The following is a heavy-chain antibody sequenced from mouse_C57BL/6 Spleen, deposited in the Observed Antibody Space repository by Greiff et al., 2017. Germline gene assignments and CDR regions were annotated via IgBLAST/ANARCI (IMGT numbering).Heavy chain of an antibody. J-gene: IGHJ3*01. D-gene: IGHD2-4*01. Sequence: QVQLQQPGTELVKPGASVKLSCTASGYTFTSYWMHWVKQRPGQGLEWIGNINPSNGGTNYNEKFKSKATLTVDKSFSTAYMQLSSLTSEESAVYYCARWDRGIYYDYDEAYWGQGTLVTVSA. V-gene: IGHV1-53*01. CDR1: GYTFTSYW. CDR3: ARWDRGIYYDYDEAY. CDR2: INPSNGGT.